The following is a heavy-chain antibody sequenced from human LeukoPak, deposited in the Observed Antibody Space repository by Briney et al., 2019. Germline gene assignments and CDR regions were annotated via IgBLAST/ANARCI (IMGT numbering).Heavy chain of an antibody. Sequence: SETLSLTCAVYGGSVSGYYWSWIRQPPGKGREWIGEVNHNESPNYNPSLKSRVTLSVDTPKNQFSLTLSSVTAADTAVYYCARHWDYWGQGPLVPVSS. CDR2: VNHNESP. J-gene: IGHJ4*02. CDR3: ARHWDY. CDR1: GGSVSGYY. V-gene: IGHV4-34*01.